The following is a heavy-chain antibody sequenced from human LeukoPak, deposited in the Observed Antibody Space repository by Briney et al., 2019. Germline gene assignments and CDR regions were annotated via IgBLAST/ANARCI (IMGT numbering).Heavy chain of an antibody. CDR1: GGSVSSGSYY. CDR3: AILNYNYYGMDV. J-gene: IGHJ6*02. V-gene: IGHV4-61*01. D-gene: IGHD2-8*02. CDR2: FYNSGST. Sequence: SETLSLTCTVSGGSVSSGSYYWSWIRQPPGKGLEWIGYFYNSGSTNYNPPLKSRVAISVDTSKNQFSLKLSSVTAADTAVYYCAILNYNYYGMDVWGQGTTVTVSS.